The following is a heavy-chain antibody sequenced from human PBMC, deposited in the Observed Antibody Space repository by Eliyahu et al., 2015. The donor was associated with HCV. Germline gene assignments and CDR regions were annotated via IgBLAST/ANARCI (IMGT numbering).Heavy chain of an antibody. J-gene: IGHJ4*02. Sequence: QVQLVESGGGLVKPGGSLRLSCAXSGFXXXXYYXSWIRQAPGKGLEWVSYISSSSSYTNYADSVKGRFTISRDNAKNSLYLQMNSLRAEDTAVYYCARVEGSIWSGYCDYWGQGTLVTVSS. CDR1: GFXXXXYY. V-gene: IGHV3-11*06. CDR3: ARVEGSIWSGYCDY. D-gene: IGHD3-3*01. CDR2: ISSSSSYT.